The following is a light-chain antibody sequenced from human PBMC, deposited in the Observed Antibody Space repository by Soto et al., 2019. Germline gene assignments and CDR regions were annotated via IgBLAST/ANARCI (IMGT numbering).Light chain of an antibody. CDR1: QVISNF. CDR3: QQLNTIPYT. Sequence: DIQLTTSPSFLSASVGDRVTITCRASQVISNFLAWYQQKPGTAPKLLIYAASTLQGAVPSRFSGSGSGTEFTLTISSLQPDDFATYCCQQLNTIPYTFVQGTK. CDR2: AAS. J-gene: IGKJ2*01. V-gene: IGKV1-9*01.